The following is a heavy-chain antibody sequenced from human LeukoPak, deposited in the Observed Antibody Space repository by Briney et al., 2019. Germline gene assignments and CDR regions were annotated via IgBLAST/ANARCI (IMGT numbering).Heavy chain of an antibody. CDR2: INPNSGGT. D-gene: IGHD5-24*01. Sequence: ASVKVSCKASGYTFTGYYMHWVRQAPGQGLEWMGWINPNSGGTNYAQKFQGRVTMTRDTSISTAYMELSRLRSDDTAVYYCAGDKGVGDGLYYFDYWGQGTLVTVSS. CDR3: AGDKGVGDGLYYFDY. J-gene: IGHJ4*02. V-gene: IGHV1-2*02. CDR1: GYTFTGYY.